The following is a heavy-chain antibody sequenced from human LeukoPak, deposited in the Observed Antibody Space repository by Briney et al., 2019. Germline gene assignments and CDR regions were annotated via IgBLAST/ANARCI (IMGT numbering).Heavy chain of an antibody. J-gene: IGHJ4*02. CDR3: ARVDYGNNPTSFDY. CDR2: INPNSGYT. V-gene: IGHV1-2*06. Sequence: GASVKVSCKASGYTFTGYYMHWVRQAPGQGLEWMGRINPNSGYTDYAQNFQGRVTMTRDTSINTIYMELSRLRSADTAVYYCARVDYGNNPTSFDYWGQGTLVTVSS. CDR1: GYTFTGYY. D-gene: IGHD3-16*01.